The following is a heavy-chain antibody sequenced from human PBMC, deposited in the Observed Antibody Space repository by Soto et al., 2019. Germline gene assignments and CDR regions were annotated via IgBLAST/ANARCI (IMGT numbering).Heavy chain of an antibody. V-gene: IGHV4-39*07. CDR1: GGSISSSSYY. D-gene: IGHD2-15*01. Sequence: SETLSLTCTVSGGSISSSSYYWGWIRQPPGKGLEWIGSIYYSGSTYYNPSLKSRVTVSVDTSKNQFSLKLSSVTAADTAVYYCARGQVVAAQHWGQGTLVTVSS. CDR2: IYYSGST. J-gene: IGHJ4*02. CDR3: ARGQVVAAQH.